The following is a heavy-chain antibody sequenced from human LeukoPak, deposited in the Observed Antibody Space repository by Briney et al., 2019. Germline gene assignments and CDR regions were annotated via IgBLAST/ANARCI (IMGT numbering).Heavy chain of an antibody. V-gene: IGHV4-34*01. CDR2: IYYSGST. CDR3: ARLPLVGGTQRGRYYFDY. J-gene: IGHJ4*02. CDR1: GGSFSGYY. D-gene: IGHD1-26*01. Sequence: PSETLSLTCAVYGGSFSGYYWSWIRQPPGKGLEWIGSIYYSGSTYYNPSLKSRVTISVDTSKNQFSLKLSSVTAADTAVYYCARLPLVGGTQRGRYYFDYWGQGTLVTVSS.